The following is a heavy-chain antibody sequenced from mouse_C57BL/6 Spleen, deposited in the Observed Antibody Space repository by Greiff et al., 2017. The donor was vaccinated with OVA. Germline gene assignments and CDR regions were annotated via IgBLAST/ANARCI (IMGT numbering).Heavy chain of an antibody. V-gene: IGHV5-4*01. CDR3: AREEEWFAY. CDR2: ISDGGSYT. Sequence: DVKLVESGGGLVKPGGSLKLSCAASGFTFSSYAMSWVRQTPEKRLEWVATISDGGSYTYYPDNVKGRFTISRDNAKNNLYLQMSHLKSEDTAMYYCAREEEWFAYWGQGTLVTVSA. J-gene: IGHJ3*01. CDR1: GFTFSSYA.